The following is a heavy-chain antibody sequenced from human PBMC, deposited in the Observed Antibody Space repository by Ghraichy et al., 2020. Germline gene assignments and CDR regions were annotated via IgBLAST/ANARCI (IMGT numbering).Heavy chain of an antibody. V-gene: IGHV3-7*01. Sequence: GGSLRLSCAASGFSFSGYWMSWVRQAPGKGLEWVASIKQDGSEKIYVDSVKGRFTISRDNARNSLYLQMNSLRAEDTAMYYCAKNIVATRKNLYYDYGMDVWGQGTTVTVSS. J-gene: IGHJ6*02. CDR3: AKNIVATRKNLYYDYGMDV. CDR2: IKQDGSEK. CDR1: GFSFSGYW. D-gene: IGHD5-12*01.